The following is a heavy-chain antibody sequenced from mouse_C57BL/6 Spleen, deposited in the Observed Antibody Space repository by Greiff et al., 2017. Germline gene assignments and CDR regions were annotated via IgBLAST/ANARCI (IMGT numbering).Heavy chain of an antibody. Sequence: EVKLVESGGALVKPEGSLKLSCAASGFTFSSYGMSWVRQTPDKRLEWVATISSGGSYTYYPDSVKGRFTISRDNAKNTLYLQMSSLKSEDTAMYYCARQALRFDYWGQGTTLTVSS. J-gene: IGHJ2*01. CDR3: ARQALRFDY. D-gene: IGHD1-1*01. CDR2: ISSGGSYT. V-gene: IGHV5-6*01. CDR1: GFTFSSYG.